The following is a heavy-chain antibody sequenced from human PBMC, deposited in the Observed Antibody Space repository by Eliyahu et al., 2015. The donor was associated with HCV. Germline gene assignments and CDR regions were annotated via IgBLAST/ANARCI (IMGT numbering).Heavy chain of an antibody. V-gene: IGHV4-34*01. Sequence: QVQLQQWGAGLLKPSETLSLTCAVYGGSFSGYYWSWIRQPPGKGLEWIGEINHSGSTNYNPSLKSRVTISVDTSKNQFSLKLSSVTAADTAVYYCARGHSSSWYAGGWFDPWGQGTLVTVSS. CDR3: ARGHSSSWYAGGWFDP. J-gene: IGHJ5*02. CDR2: INHSGST. D-gene: IGHD6-13*01. CDR1: GGSFSGYY.